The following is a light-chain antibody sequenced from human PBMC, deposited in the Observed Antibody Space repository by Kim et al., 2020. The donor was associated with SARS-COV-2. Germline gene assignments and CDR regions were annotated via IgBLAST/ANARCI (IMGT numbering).Light chain of an antibody. CDR1: SSDGGSYNL. CDR3: CSYAGSSSNWV. CDR2: EVS. V-gene: IGLV2-23*02. Sequence: SFTTSCPGNSSDGGSYNLVSWYQQPPGKAPKRMIYEVSKRPSGVSNRFSGSKSGNTASLTISGLQAEDEADYYCCSYAGSSSNWVFGGGTQLTVL. J-gene: IGLJ3*02.